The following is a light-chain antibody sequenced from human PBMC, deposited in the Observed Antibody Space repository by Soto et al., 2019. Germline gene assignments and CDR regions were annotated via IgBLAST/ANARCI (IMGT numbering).Light chain of an antibody. CDR1: SSDIGGYNY. CDR2: EVT. Sequence: QSALTQPASVSGSPGQSITISCTGTSSDIGGYNYVSWYQLHPGKAPKLMIYEVTNRPSGVSNRFSGSKSGNSASLTISGLQAEDEADYYCSSYPSSSTLVVFGGGTKVTVL. J-gene: IGLJ2*01. CDR3: SSYPSSSTLVV. V-gene: IGLV2-14*01.